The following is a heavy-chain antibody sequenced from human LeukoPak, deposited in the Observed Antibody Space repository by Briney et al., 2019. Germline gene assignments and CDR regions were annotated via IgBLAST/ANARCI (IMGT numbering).Heavy chain of an antibody. CDR3: ARSPMVRGVIFDY. D-gene: IGHD3-10*01. V-gene: IGHV4-59*01. J-gene: IGHJ4*02. CDR1: GGSISSYY. CDR2: IYYSGST. Sequence: SETLSLNCTVSGGSISSYYWSWIRQPPGKGLEWIGYIYYSGSTNYNPSLKSRVTISVDTSKNQFSLKLSSVTAADTAVYYCARSPMVRGVIFDYWGQGTLVTVSS.